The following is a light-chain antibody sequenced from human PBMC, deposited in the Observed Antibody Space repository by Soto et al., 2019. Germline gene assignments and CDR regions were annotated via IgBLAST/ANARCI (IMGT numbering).Light chain of an antibody. CDR1: QIVSGNA. CDR3: QQYDRSPYT. V-gene: IGKV3-20*01. CDR2: GAS. Sequence: EIVLTQSPDTLSLSPGERVTLSCRASQIVSGNALAWYQQKPGQAPRLLIYGASNRPGGIPDKFSGSGSGTDFTFTINRLEPEDFAVYYCQQYDRSPYTFAQGTKLEI. J-gene: IGKJ2*01.